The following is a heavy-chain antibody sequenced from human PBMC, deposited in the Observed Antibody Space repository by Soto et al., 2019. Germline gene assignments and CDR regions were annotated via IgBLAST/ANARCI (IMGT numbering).Heavy chain of an antibody. V-gene: IGHV3-23*01. J-gene: IGHJ4*02. D-gene: IGHD6-25*01. CDR1: GFTFSNYG. Sequence: EVQLLESGGGLVQPGRSLRLSCAASGFTFSNYGMSWVRQAPGQGLDWVSAISGSGGTTYYADSVKGRFTISRDNSKNTLFLQMNSLRAEDAAVYYCAKFFVETGSNSGWPWSFHYWAQGTLVTVSS. CDR3: AKFFVETGSNSGWPWSFHY. CDR2: ISGSGGTT.